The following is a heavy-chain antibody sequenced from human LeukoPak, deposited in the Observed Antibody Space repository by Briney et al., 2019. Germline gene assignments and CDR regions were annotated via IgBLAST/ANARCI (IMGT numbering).Heavy chain of an antibody. V-gene: IGHV4-31*03. CDR3: ARSHHYGNDGFSKFFQV. CDR1: GATINSGRYY. Sequence: SETLSLTCTVSGATINSGRYYWNWIRQHPGKGLEWIGYISYSGTTYYNPSLLSRVSISMDRAYTHFSLSVNSVTAADTAVYYCARSHHYGNDGFSKFFQVWGQGTLVTVSS. D-gene: IGHD3-10*01. CDR2: ISYSGTT. J-gene: IGHJ1*01.